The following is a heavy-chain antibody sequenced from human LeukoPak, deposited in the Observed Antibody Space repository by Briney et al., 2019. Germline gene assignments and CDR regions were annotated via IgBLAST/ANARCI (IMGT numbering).Heavy chain of an antibody. CDR3: ARALGLNDWQWLGYY. J-gene: IGHJ4*02. CDR1: RYTFTAYY. V-gene: IGHV1-2*02. CDR2: IYGNSGST. Sequence: GASVKVSCKASRYTFTAYYIHWVRKAPEQGLEWMGWIYGNSGSTKYAQKFQGRVTMTRDTSISTAYMELSRLRSDDTAIYYCARALGLNDWQWLGYYWGQGTLVTVSS. D-gene: IGHD6-19*01.